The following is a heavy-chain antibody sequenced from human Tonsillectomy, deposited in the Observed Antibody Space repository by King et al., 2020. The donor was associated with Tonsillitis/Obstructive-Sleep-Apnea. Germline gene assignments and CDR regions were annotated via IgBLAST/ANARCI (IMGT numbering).Heavy chain of an antibody. V-gene: IGHV3-30*04. Sequence: VQLVESGGGVVQPGRSLRLSCAASGFTFSSYAMHWVRQAPGKGLEWVSVISYDGDNKYYADSVKGRFTISRDNSKNTLYLQMNSLRAEDTAVYYCARDKDCSSTSCYNAFDIWCQGTMVTVSS. CDR1: GFTFSSYA. J-gene: IGHJ3*02. D-gene: IGHD2-2*02. CDR2: ISYDGDNK. CDR3: ARDKDCSSTSCYNAFDI.